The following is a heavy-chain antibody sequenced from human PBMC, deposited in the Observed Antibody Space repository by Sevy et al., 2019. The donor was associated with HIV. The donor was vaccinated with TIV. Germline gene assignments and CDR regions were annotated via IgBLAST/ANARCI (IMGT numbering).Heavy chain of an antibody. CDR2: IYYNGNR. CDR3: ARGGPNQQQLDYFDY. Sequence: SETLSLTCSVSGGSMNSFYWNWIRQPPGKGLEWIGCIYYNGNRDSKSYLKSRLTISIDTSKNQFSLRLPSVTAADTAVYYCARGGPNQQQLDYFDYWGRGTLVTVSS. V-gene: IGHV4-59*01. D-gene: IGHD6-13*01. CDR1: GGSMNSFY. J-gene: IGHJ4*02.